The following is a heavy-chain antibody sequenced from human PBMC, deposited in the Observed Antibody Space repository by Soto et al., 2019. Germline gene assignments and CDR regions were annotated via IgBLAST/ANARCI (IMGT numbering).Heavy chain of an antibody. CDR3: AHRPSGWYLFDY. CDR2: IYWNDDK. V-gene: IGHV2-5*01. CDR1: GFSLSTSGLG. D-gene: IGHD6-19*01. J-gene: IGHJ4*02. Sequence: SGPTLVNPTQTLTLTCTFSGFSLSTSGLGVGWIRQPPGKALEWLALIYWNDDKRYSPSLKARLTITKDTSKNQVVLTMTNMDPVDTATYYCAHRPSGWYLFDYWGQGTLVTVSS.